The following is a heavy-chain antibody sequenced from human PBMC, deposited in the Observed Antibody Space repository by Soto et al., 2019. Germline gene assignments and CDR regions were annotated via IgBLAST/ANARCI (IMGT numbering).Heavy chain of an antibody. J-gene: IGHJ4*02. CDR2: IYWDVD. CDR3: AHIEEAVAAWGF. Sequence: QITLNESGPTLVKPTQTLTLTCTFSGFSLTTDEVGVGWIRQPPGKALECLAFIYWDVDRYNPSLKNRLTITKDTSKNQVVLTMTNMDPMDTATYYCAHIEEAVAAWGFWGQGILVTVTS. D-gene: IGHD6-19*01. V-gene: IGHV2-5*02. CDR1: GFSLTTDEVG.